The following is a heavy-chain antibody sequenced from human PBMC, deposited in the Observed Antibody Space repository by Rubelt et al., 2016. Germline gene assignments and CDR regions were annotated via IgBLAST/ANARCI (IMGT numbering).Heavy chain of an antibody. CDR1: GGSISSSSYY. D-gene: IGHD6-19*01. Sequence: QLQLQESGPGLVKPSETLSLTCTVSGGSISSSSYYWGWIRKPPGKGLEWIGEINNSGSTNYNPACTVRVTVSVDTSKNQLSLKLSSVTAPDTALYYCARDSSGWYEVDYWGQGTLVTVSS. V-gene: IGHV4-39*07. CDR3: ARDSSGWYEVDY. CDR2: INNSGST. J-gene: IGHJ4*02.